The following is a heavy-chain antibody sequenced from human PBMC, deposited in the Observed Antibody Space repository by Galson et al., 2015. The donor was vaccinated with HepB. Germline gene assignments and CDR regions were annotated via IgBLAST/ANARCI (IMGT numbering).Heavy chain of an antibody. J-gene: IGHJ2*01. V-gene: IGHV3-21*01. Sequence: SLRLSCAASGFTFSSYSMNWVRQAPGKGLEWVSSISSSSSYIYYADSVKGRFTISRDNAKNSLYLQMNSLRAEDTAVFYCAAGSDTATVTVDYWGQGTLVTVPSGSDSAPSLFPPGVITTNWYFDLWGRGTLVTVSS. CDR2: ISSSSSYI. CDR1: GFTFSSYS. CDR3: AAGSDTATVTVDYWGQGTLVTVPSGSDSAPSLFPPGVITTNWYFDL. D-gene: IGHD5-18*01.